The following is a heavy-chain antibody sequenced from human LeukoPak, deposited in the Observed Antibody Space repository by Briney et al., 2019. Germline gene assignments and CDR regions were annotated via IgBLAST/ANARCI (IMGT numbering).Heavy chain of an antibody. J-gene: IGHJ3*02. CDR1: GGSISSSNW. CDR3: ARGSYEADAFDI. D-gene: IGHD3-3*01. CDR2: IYPSGSA. Sequence: SETLSLTCAVSGGSISSSNWWSWVRQPPGKGLEWIGEIYPSGSANSNPSLQSRVTMSVDNSKTQFSLRLSSVTAADTALYYCARGSYEADAFDIWGQGTMVTVSS. V-gene: IGHV4-4*02.